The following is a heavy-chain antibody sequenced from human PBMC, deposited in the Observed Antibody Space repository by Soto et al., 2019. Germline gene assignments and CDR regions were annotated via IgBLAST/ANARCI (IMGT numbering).Heavy chain of an antibody. V-gene: IGHV4-34*01. Sequence: QVQLQQWGAGLLKPSETLSLTCAVYGGSFSGYYWSWIRQPPGKGLEWIGEINHSGSTNYNPSLNSRVTISVDPSKNPFSLKLSSVTAADTAVYYCARMEQDSRRDYFDYWGQGTLVTVSS. CDR2: INHSGST. J-gene: IGHJ4*02. CDR1: GGSFSGYY. CDR3: ARMEQDSRRDYFDY. D-gene: IGHD6-13*01.